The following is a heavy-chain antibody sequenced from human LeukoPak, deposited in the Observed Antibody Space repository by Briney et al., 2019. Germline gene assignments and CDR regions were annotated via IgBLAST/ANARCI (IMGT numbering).Heavy chain of an antibody. V-gene: IGHV1-8*01. Sequence: ASVKVSCKASGYTFTSYDINWVRQATGQGPEWMGWMNPNSGNTGYAQKFQGRVTMTRNTSISTAYMELSSLRSEDTAVYYCATRGPIEMATLDYWGQGTLVTVSS. CDR2: MNPNSGNT. J-gene: IGHJ4*02. CDR1: GYTFTSYD. D-gene: IGHD5-24*01. CDR3: ATRGPIEMATLDY.